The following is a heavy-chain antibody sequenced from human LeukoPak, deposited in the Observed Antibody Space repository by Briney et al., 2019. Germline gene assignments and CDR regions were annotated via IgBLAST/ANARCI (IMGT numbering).Heavy chain of an antibody. J-gene: IGHJ4*02. Sequence: SGGSPRLSCAASGFTFSSYSMSWVRQAPGKGLEWVSSISSSSSYIYYADSVKGRFTISRDNSKNSLYLQMNSLRAEDTALYYCAKGTSSWHEFDYWGQGTLVTVSS. CDR3: AKGTSSWHEFDY. CDR2: ISSSSSYI. D-gene: IGHD6-13*01. V-gene: IGHV3-21*04. CDR1: GFTFSSYS.